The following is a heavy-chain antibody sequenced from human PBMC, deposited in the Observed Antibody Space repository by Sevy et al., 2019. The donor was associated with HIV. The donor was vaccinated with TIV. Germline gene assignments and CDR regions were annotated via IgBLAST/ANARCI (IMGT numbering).Heavy chain of an antibody. D-gene: IGHD3-16*01. Sequence: GESLKISCAASVFTFNIYGMQWVRQAPGKGLEWVAFMRKDGNNTYYADSVKGRFTISRENSKNTLYLQMNSLRTDDTALYYCARETTYYDASGPVPGDIWGQGTMVTVSS. CDR3: ARETTYYDASGPVPGDI. J-gene: IGHJ3*02. V-gene: IGHV3-30*02. CDR2: MRKDGNNT. CDR1: VFTFNIYG.